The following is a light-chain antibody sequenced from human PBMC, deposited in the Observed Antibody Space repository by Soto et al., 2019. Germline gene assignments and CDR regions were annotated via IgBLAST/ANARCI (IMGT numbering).Light chain of an antibody. CDR1: QAINSY. V-gene: IGKV1-12*01. CDR3: QQGNRFPLT. Sequence: DIPMTQSPSSVSASVGDRVTITCRASQAINSYLAWYQQKPGKAPNLLIYTTSSLQSGVPSRFSGSGSGTYFTLTLSSLEPEDFATYSCQQGNRFPLTFGGGTKVEIK. CDR2: TTS. J-gene: IGKJ4*01.